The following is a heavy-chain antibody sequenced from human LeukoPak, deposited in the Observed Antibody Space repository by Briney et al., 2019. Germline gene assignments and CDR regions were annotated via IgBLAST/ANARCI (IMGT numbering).Heavy chain of an antibody. V-gene: IGHV3-15*01. CDR3: TTENGDY. D-gene: IGHD3-16*01. Sequence: GGSLRLSCAASGFGFINSWMSWVRQAPGKGLEWVGRIKRKSDGETTAFAAPVKGRFTISRDDSKNTLYLQMNSLKTEDTAVYYCTTENGDYWGQGTLVTVSS. J-gene: IGHJ4*02. CDR2: IKRKSDGETT. CDR1: GFGFINSW.